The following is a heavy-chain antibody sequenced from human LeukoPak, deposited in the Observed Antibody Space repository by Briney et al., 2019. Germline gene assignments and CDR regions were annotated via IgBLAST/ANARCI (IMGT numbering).Heavy chain of an antibody. D-gene: IGHD3-22*01. Sequence: ASVKVSCKASGYTFISYYMHWVRQAPGQGLEWMGIINPSGGSTSYAQKFQGRVTMTKDMSTSTVYMERSTLRSEDTAVYYCARNLDFVSSGYSSFFYWGKGPLVTVSS. CDR3: ARNLDFVSSGYSSFFY. CDR2: INPSGGST. V-gene: IGHV1-46*01. CDR1: GYTFISYY. J-gene: IGHJ4*02.